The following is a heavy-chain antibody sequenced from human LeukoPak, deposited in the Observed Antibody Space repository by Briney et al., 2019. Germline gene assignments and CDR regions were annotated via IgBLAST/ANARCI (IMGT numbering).Heavy chain of an antibody. CDR2: ISNSGGST. CDR1: GFTFNNYA. V-gene: IGHV3-23*01. J-gene: IGHJ4*02. CDR3: AKDQYCSGYSCPHQRGFHY. D-gene: IGHD2-15*01. Sequence: GGSLRLSCAASGFTFNNYAMTWVRQAPGRGLEWVSTISNSGGSTHYADSVKGRFTISRDNSKNTLYLQMNSLRAEDTAVYYCAKDQYCSGYSCPHQRGFHYWGQGTLVTVSS.